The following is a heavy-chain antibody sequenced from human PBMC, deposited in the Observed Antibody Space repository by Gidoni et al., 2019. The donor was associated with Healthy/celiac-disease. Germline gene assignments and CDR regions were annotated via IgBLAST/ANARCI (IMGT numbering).Heavy chain of an antibody. CDR3: ARDIHYYDSSGYYYSWYFDL. J-gene: IGHJ2*01. CDR1: GCSVRRGSYH. Sequence: QVQLQASGPGLVKPSETLSLTCTVSGCSVRRGSYHWSWIRQPPGKGLEWIGYIYYSGSTNYNPSLKSRVTISVDTSKNQFSLKLSSVTAADTAVYYCARDIHYYDSSGYYYSWYFDLWGRGTLVTVSS. V-gene: IGHV4-61*01. D-gene: IGHD3-22*01. CDR2: IYYSGST.